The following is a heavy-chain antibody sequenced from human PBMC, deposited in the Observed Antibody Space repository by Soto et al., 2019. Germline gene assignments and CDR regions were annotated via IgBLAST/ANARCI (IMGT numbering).Heavy chain of an antibody. J-gene: IGHJ5*02. D-gene: IGHD3-10*01. CDR2: IYSGGST. CDR1: GFTVSSNY. Sequence: EVQLVESGGGLVQPGGSLRLSCAASGFTVSSNYMSWVRQAPGKGLEWVSVIYSGGSTYYADSVKGRFTISRDNSKNTLYLQMNSLRAEDTAVYYCAGRAYYYGSGSAGELDPWGQGTLVTVSS. V-gene: IGHV3-66*01. CDR3: AGRAYYYGSGSAGELDP.